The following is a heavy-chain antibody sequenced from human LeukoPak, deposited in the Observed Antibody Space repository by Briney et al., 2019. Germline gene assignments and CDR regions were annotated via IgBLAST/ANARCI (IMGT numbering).Heavy chain of an antibody. CDR3: AREEGLELGLRYGMDV. D-gene: IGHD7-27*01. CDR2: IWYDGSNK. V-gene: IGHV3-33*08. CDR1: GFTFSSYG. J-gene: IGHJ6*02. Sequence: PGRPLRLSCAASGFTFSSYGMHWVRQAPGKGLEWVAVIWYDGSNKYYADSVKGRFTISRDNSKNTLYLQMNSLRAEDTAVYYCAREEGLELGLRYGMDVWGQGTTVTVSS.